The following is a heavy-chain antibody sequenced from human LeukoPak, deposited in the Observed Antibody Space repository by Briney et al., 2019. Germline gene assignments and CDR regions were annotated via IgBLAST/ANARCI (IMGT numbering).Heavy chain of an antibody. CDR1: GFTFSSYD. CDR2: IGTAGDT. D-gene: IGHD2-15*01. Sequence: PGGSLRLSCAASGFTFSSYDMHWVRQATGKGLEWVSAIGTAGDTYYPGSVKGRFTISRENAKNSLYLQMNSLRAGDTAVYYCARGLYCSGGSCYVDYYSDYWGQGTLVTVSS. V-gene: IGHV3-13*01. CDR3: ARGLYCSGGSCYVDYYSDY. J-gene: IGHJ4*02.